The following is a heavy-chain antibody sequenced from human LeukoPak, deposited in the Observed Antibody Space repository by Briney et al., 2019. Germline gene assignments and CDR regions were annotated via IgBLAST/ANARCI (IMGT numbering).Heavy chain of an antibody. V-gene: IGHV1-2*06. J-gene: IGHJ5*02. Sequence: GASVKVSCKASGYSFTDYYIHWVRQAPGQGLEWVGRINPNGGGTNYAQNFQGRVTMTRDTSISTAYMDLSSLRSDDTAVYYCVRDQLVTTTEDWFDPWGQGTLVTASS. D-gene: IGHD1-1*01. CDR1: GYSFTDYY. CDR2: INPNGGGT. CDR3: VRDQLVTTTEDWFDP.